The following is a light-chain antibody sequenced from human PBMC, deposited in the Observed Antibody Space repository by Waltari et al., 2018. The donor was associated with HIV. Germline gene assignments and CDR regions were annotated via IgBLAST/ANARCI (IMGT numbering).Light chain of an antibody. CDR2: GAS. CDR1: QSVSITY. CDR3: QQYRRSPLT. V-gene: IGKV3-20*01. J-gene: IGKJ4*01. Sequence: EIVLTQSPGTLALSLGKRAPLSCRASQSVSITYLAWYQQKPGQPPRLLIYGASTRATGIPDRFSGSGSGTDFTLTISRVEPEDSAVYYCQQYRRSPLTFGGGTKVEIK.